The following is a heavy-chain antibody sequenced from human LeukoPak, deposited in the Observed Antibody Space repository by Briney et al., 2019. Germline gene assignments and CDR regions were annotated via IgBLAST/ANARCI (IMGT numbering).Heavy chain of an antibody. CDR2: ISGSGGST. CDR3: AKVRDYNILTGYSYAFDI. Sequence: GGSLRLSCAASGFTLSSYAVTWVRQGPGKGLEWVSAISGSGGSTYYADSVKGRFTISRDNSKNTLYLQMNSLRAEDTAVYYCAKVRDYNILTGYSYAFDIWGQGTMVTVSS. J-gene: IGHJ3*02. CDR1: GFTLSSYA. D-gene: IGHD3-9*01. V-gene: IGHV3-23*01.